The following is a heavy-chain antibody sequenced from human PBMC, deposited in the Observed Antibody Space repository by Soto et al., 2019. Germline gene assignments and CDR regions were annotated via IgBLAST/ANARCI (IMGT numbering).Heavy chain of an antibody. Sequence: SETLSLTCSVSGGSMSEYFWSWFRQSPGKGLEWIGYIYYLGSTDYNPSLKGRVTISVDTSKRQFSLRLTSVTAADTAVYYCARDGYDGSGSPYPAYLGPGTQVTVSS. CDR2: IYYLGST. CDR3: ARDGYDGSGSPYPAY. V-gene: IGHV4-59*01. D-gene: IGHD3-10*01. J-gene: IGHJ4*02. CDR1: GGSMSEYF.